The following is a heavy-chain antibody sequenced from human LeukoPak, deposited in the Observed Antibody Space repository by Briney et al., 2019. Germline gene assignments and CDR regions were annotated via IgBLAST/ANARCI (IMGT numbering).Heavy chain of an antibody. D-gene: IGHD6-19*01. J-gene: IGHJ4*02. CDR3: ARETGSSGWSDY. V-gene: IGHV4-39*02. CDR2: ICYTGNT. Sequence: PSETLSLTCVVSGGSITRSTYCWGWIRQPPGKGLEWIGTICYTGNTYYNPSLRSRIAISVDTSKNQFSLNLCSVTAADTAVYYCARETGSSGWSDYWGRGTLVTVSS. CDR1: GGSITRSTYC.